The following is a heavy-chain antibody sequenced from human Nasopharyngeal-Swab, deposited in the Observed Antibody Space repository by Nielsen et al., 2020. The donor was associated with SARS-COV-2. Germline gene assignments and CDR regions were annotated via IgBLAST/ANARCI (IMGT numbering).Heavy chain of an antibody. CDR2: INPSGGST. Sequence: ASVKVSCKASGYTLTSYYMHWVRQAPGQGLEWMGIINPSGGSTSYAQKFQGRVTMTRDTSTSTVYMELSSLRSEDTAVYYCARNIVVVPAAVLYYYYGMDVWGQGTTVTVSS. V-gene: IGHV1-46*01. D-gene: IGHD2-2*01. CDR1: GYTLTSYY. CDR3: ARNIVVVPAAVLYYYYGMDV. J-gene: IGHJ6*02.